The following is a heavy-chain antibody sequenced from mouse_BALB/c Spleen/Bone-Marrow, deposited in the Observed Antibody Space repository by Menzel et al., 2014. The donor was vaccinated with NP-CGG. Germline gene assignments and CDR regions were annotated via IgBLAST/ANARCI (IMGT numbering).Heavy chain of an antibody. CDR2: INPSNGGT. CDR3: SRGRREALVY. J-gene: IGHJ4*01. V-gene: IGHV1S81*02. Sequence: QVQLQQPGAELVKPGASVKLSCKASGYTFTSYYMYWVKQRPGQGLEWFGAINPSNGGTNFNEKFKNKATLTVDKSSSRAYMQPSSVTSEDSAVYYCSRGRREALVYWGQGPPGTISS. D-gene: IGHD1-1*02. CDR1: GYTFTSYY.